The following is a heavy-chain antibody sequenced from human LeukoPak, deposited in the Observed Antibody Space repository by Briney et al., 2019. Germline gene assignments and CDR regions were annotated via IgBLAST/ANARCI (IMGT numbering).Heavy chain of an antibody. D-gene: IGHD3-22*01. CDR1: GGSFSGYY. CDR2: INHSGST. Sequence: SETLSLTCAVYGGSFSGYYWSWIRQPPGKGLEWIGEINHSGSTNYNPSLKSRVTISVDTSKNQFSLKLSSVTAADTAVYYCARDVTRSGDSSGYYYNWFDPWGQGTLVTVSS. CDR3: ARDVTRSGDSSGYYYNWFDP. V-gene: IGHV4-34*01. J-gene: IGHJ5*02.